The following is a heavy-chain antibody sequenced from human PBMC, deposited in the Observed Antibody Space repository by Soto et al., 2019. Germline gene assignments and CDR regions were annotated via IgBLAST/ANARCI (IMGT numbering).Heavy chain of an antibody. CDR2: INHSGST. CDR3: ARGGRDTMVRGVIHYYYYYMDV. J-gene: IGHJ6*03. D-gene: IGHD3-10*01. CDR1: GGSFSGYY. Sequence: SETLFLTCAVYGGSFSGYYWGWIRQPPGEGLGWVGEINHSGSTNYNPSLKSRVTISVDTSKNQFSLKLSSVTAADTAVYYCARGGRDTMVRGVIHYYYYYMDVWGKGTTVTVSS. V-gene: IGHV4-34*01.